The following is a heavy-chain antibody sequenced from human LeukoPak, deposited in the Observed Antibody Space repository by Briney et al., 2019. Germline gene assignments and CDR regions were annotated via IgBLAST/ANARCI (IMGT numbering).Heavy chain of an antibody. V-gene: IGHV1-18*01. Sequence: GASVQVSCKASGYTFTSYGISWVRQAPGQGLEWMGWISAYNGNTKYAQKFQGRVTVTTDTSTSTAYMELRSLRSDDTAVYYCARDAHEGGMDVWGQGTTVTVSS. CDR3: ARDAHEGGMDV. CDR1: GYTFTSYG. CDR2: ISAYNGNT. J-gene: IGHJ6*02.